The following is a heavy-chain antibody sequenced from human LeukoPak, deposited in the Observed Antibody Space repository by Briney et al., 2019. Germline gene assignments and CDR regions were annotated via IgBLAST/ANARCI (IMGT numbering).Heavy chain of an antibody. D-gene: IGHD6-19*01. CDR3: ARQEKQRLVLF. Sequence: SETLSLTCTVSGGSISSSSYYWGWIRQPPGKGLEWIGSIYYSGSTYYNPSLKGRVTLSVDTSKNQFSLKLSSVTAADTAVYYCARQEKQRLVLFWGQGTLVTVSS. J-gene: IGHJ4*02. CDR2: IYYSGST. CDR1: GGSISSSSYY. V-gene: IGHV4-39*01.